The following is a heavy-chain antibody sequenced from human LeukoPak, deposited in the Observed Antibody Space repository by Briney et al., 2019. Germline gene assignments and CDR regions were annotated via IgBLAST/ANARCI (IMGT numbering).Heavy chain of an antibody. D-gene: IGHD6-13*01. CDR2: IYSGGST. Sequence: GGSLRLSCAASGFTVSSNYMSWVRQAPGKGLEWVSVIYSGGSTYYADSVKGRFTISRDNSKNTLYLQMNSLGAEDTAVYYCARTVSSWYVYYFDYWGQGTLVTVSS. CDR1: GFTVSSNY. V-gene: IGHV3-66*02. J-gene: IGHJ4*02. CDR3: ARTVSSWYVYYFDY.